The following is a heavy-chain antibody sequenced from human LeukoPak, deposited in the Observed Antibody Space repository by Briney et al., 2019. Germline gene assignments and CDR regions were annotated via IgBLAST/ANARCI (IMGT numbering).Heavy chain of an antibody. D-gene: IGHD1-1*01. CDR3: ATNGLQGDNLQPDETFDV. CDR1: GHTLTEYP. V-gene: IGHV1-24*01. Sequence: ASVKVSCKVSGHTLTEYPILWVRQAPGKGLEWVGGFDPEAVDIVYAQNFQGRVTVTEDTSTDTAYMELSSLRSDDTAVYFCATNGLQGDNLQPDETFDVWGQGTMVTVSS. J-gene: IGHJ3*01. CDR2: FDPEAVDI.